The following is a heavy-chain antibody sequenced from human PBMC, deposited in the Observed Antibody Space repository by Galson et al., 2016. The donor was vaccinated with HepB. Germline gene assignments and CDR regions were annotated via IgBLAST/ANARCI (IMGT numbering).Heavy chain of an antibody. J-gene: IGHJ4*02. CDR1: GFTVSNNY. V-gene: IGHV3-53*01. CDR3: ASNWDKDY. Sequence: SLRLSCAASGFTVSNNYMSWVRQAPGKGLEWVSVIYSGGGTVYADSVKGRFTISRDNSKNTLYLQMNRLRAEDTAVYYSASNWDKDYWGQGTLVTVSS. CDR2: IYSGGGT. D-gene: IGHD7-27*01.